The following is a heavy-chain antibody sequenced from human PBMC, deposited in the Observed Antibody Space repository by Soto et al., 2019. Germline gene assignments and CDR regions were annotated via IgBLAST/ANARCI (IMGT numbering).Heavy chain of an antibody. Sequence: GESLKISCKGSGYSFISYWIGWVRQMPGRGLGWMGIIYPHDSDTRYSPSFQGQVTISADKSISTAYLQWSSLKASDSAMYYCARLYGSGQWNWFDPWGQGTLVTVSS. CDR1: GYSFISYW. D-gene: IGHD3-10*01. CDR3: ARLYGSGQWNWFDP. CDR2: IYPHDSDT. V-gene: IGHV5-51*01. J-gene: IGHJ5*02.